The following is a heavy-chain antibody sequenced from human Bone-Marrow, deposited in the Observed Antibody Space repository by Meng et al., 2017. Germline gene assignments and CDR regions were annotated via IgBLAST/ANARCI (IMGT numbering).Heavy chain of an antibody. CDR1: GGTFSSYA. J-gene: IGHJ4*02. Sequence: QVPLVQSGAEVKKPGSSVKVSCKASGGTFSSYAISWVRQAPGQGLEWMGGIIPTFGTANYAQKFQGRVTITADESTSTAYMELSSLRSEDTAVYYCASMTTVTVDYYFDYWGQGTLVTVSS. CDR3: ASMTTVTVDYYFDY. CDR2: IIPTFGTA. D-gene: IGHD4-17*01. V-gene: IGHV1-69*01.